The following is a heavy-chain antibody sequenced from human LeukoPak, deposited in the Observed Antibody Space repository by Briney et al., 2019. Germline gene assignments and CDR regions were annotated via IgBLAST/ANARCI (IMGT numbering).Heavy chain of an antibody. J-gene: IGHJ4*02. V-gene: IGHV1-69*02. CDR3: ARVYYYGSGSYYNVNPYYFDY. Sequence: ASVKVSCKASGGTFSSYTISWVRQAPGQGLEWMGRIIPILGIANYAQKFQGRVTITADKSTSTAYMELSSLRSDDTAVYYCARVYYYGSGSYYNVNPYYFDYWGQGTLVTVSS. D-gene: IGHD3-10*01. CDR2: IIPILGIA. CDR1: GGTFSSYT.